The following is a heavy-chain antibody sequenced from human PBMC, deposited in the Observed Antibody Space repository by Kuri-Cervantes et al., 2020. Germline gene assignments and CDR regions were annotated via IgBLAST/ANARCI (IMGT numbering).Heavy chain of an antibody. Sequence: SETLSLTCTVSGGSVRRGSNYWNWIRQPPGKGLEWIGYIYYSGNTYYNPSLKSRVTISIDTSQNQFSLKLSSVSAADTAVYYCARDLRGYSYGAETFDYWGQGTLVTVSS. CDR1: GGSVRRGSNY. J-gene: IGHJ4*02. D-gene: IGHD5-18*01. V-gene: IGHV4-30-4*01. CDR2: IYYSGNT. CDR3: ARDLRGYSYGAETFDY.